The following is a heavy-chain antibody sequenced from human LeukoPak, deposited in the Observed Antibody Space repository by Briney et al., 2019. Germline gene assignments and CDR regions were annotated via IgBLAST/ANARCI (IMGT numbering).Heavy chain of an antibody. D-gene: IGHD2-2*02. CDR3: ARHPRGRLIVVVPAAIDY. CDR2: IDPSVSYT. Sequence: GESLKISCKGSGYSFTSYWISWVRQMPGKGLEWMGRIDPSVSYTNYSPSFQGHVTISADKSISTAYLQWSSLKASDTAMYYCARHPRGRLIVVVPAAIDYWGQGTLVTVSS. CDR1: GYSFTSYW. J-gene: IGHJ4*02. V-gene: IGHV5-10-1*01.